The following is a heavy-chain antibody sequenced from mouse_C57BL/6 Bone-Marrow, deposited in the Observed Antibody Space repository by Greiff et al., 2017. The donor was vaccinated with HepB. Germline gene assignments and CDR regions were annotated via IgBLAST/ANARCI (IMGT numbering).Heavy chain of an antibody. CDR1: GYTFTSYG. J-gene: IGHJ3*01. CDR2: IYPRSGNT. Sequence: QVQLQQSGAELARPGASVKLSCKASGYTFTSYGISWVKQRTGQGLEWIGEIYPRSGNTYYNEKFKGKATLTADKSSSTAYMELRSLTSEDSAVYFCARGPIYYDYDGGYWGQGTLVTVSA. CDR3: ARGPIYYDYDGGY. V-gene: IGHV1-81*01. D-gene: IGHD2-4*01.